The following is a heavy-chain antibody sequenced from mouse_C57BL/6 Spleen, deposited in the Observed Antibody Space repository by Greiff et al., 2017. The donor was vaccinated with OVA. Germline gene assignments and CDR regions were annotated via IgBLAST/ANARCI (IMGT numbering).Heavy chain of an antibody. D-gene: IGHD2-4*01. J-gene: IGHJ2*01. CDR3: ARGGGLRRDAPFDY. CDR1: GYSFTDYN. Sequence: QLQESGPELVKPGASVKISCKASGYSFTDYNMNWVKQSNGKSLEWIGVINPNYGTTSYNQKFKGKATLTVDQSSSTAYMQLNSLTSEDSAVYYCARGGGLRRDAPFDYWGQGTTLTVSS. CDR2: INPNYGTT. V-gene: IGHV1-39*01.